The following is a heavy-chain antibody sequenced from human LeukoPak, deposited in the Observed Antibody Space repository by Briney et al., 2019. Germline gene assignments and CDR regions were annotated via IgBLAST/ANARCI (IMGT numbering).Heavy chain of an antibody. Sequence: SQTLSLTCTVSGGSISSGGYYWSWIRQHPGKGLEWLGYIYYSGSTYYNPSLKSRVTISVDTFKNQFSLKLSSVTAADTAVYYCARGPSREGFDYWGQGTLVTVSS. CDR1: GGSISSGGYY. V-gene: IGHV4-31*03. J-gene: IGHJ4*02. D-gene: IGHD1-26*01. CDR2: IYYSGST. CDR3: ARGPSREGFDY.